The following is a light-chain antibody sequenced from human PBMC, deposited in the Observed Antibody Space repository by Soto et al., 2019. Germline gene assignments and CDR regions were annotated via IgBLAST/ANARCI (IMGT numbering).Light chain of an antibody. V-gene: IGLV2-14*01. Sequence: QSVLTQPASVSGSLGQSITISCTGSSSDVGGYNYVSWYQQHPGKAPKLMIYEVNNRPSGVSNRFSGSKSSNTASLTISGLQAEDEADYYCSSFTSSSTQVLGGGTKLTV. CDR2: EVN. CDR1: SSDVGGYNY. CDR3: SSFTSSSTQV. J-gene: IGLJ3*02.